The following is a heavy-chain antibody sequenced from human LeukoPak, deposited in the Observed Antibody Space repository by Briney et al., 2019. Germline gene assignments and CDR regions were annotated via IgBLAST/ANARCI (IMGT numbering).Heavy chain of an antibody. CDR1: GGSISSYY. Sequence: PSETLSLTCTVSGGSISSYYWSWIRQPPGKGLEWIGYIYYSGSTNYNPSLKSRVIISVDTSKNQFSLKLSSVTAADTAVYYCARSGRHGRSGYYPNDAFDIWGQGTMVTVSS. D-gene: IGHD3-22*01. CDR3: ARSGRHGRSGYYPNDAFDI. CDR2: IYYSGST. V-gene: IGHV4-59*08. J-gene: IGHJ3*02.